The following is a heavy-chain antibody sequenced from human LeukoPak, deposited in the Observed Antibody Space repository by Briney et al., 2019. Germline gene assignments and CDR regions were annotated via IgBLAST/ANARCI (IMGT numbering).Heavy chain of an antibody. J-gene: IGHJ4*02. CDR2: IYWNDAK. CDR1: GFSLSTSGVG. Sequence: SGPTLVNPTQTLTLTCTFSGFSLSTSGVGVGWLRQPHVKALEWLALIYWNDAKHYSPSLKSRLTITKDTSKNQVVLTMTNMDPVDTASYYCAQTPIVGATFDYWGQGTLVTVSS. V-gene: IGHV2-5*01. CDR3: AQTPIVGATFDY. D-gene: IGHD1-26*01.